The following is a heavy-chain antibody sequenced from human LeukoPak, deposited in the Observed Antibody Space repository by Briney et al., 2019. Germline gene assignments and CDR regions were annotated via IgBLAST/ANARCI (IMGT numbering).Heavy chain of an antibody. CDR2: IIPIFGTA. J-gene: IGHJ4*02. V-gene: IGHV1-69*13. CDR3: AKTIKVGWRYCSSTSCPPMIDY. CDR1: GGTFSSYA. D-gene: IGHD2-2*01. Sequence: SVKVSCKASGGTFSSYAISWVRQAPGQGLEWMGGIIPIFGTANYAQKFQGRVTITADESTSTAYMELSSLRSEDTAVYYCAKTIKVGWRYCSSTSCPPMIDYWGQGTLVTVSS.